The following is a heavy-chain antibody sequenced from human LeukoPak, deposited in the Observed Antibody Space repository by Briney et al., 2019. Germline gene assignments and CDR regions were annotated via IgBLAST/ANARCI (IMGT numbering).Heavy chain of an antibody. Sequence: ASVKVSCKASGYTFTGYYMHWVRQAPGQGLEWMGWINPKSGGTNYEQKFHGRVTMTRDTSISTAYMELSRLRSDDTAVYYCASLDDYYDSSVYSGGAFDIWGQGTMVTVSS. CDR2: INPKSGGT. CDR3: ASLDDYYDSSVYSGGAFDI. CDR1: GYTFTGYY. D-gene: IGHD3-22*01. J-gene: IGHJ3*02. V-gene: IGHV1-2*02.